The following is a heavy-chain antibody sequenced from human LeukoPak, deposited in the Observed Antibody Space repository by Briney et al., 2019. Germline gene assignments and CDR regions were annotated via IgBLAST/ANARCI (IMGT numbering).Heavy chain of an antibody. V-gene: IGHV4-39*07. CDR3: ARDGFYYHYYMDV. CDR1: GGSVTSSSYF. D-gene: IGHD1-14*01. CDR2: ISYSGAT. J-gene: IGHJ6*03. Sequence: SETLSLTCTLSGGSVTSSSYFWGWIRQPPGKGLEWFGSISYSGATYYNPSLKNRVSISVHTSKNQFSLKLSSVTAADTAVYYCARDGFYYHYYMDVWGEGTTVIVSS.